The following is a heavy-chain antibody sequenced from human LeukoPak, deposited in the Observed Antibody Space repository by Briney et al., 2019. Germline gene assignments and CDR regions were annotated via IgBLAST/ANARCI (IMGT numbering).Heavy chain of an antibody. CDR2: ISGSGAST. V-gene: IGHV3-23*01. J-gene: IGHJ4*02. Sequence: SGESLRLSCAASGFTFSRYDISWVRQAPGKGLEWVSAISGSGASTYYADSVKGRFTISRDNSKNTLYLQMNSLRAEDTAIYYCAKGASGWSFFDYWGQGTLVTVSS. CDR1: GFTFSRYD. D-gene: IGHD6-19*01. CDR3: AKGASGWSFFDY.